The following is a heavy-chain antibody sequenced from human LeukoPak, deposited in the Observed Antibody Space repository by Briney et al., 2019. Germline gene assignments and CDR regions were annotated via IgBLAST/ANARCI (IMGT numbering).Heavy chain of an antibody. Sequence: SETLSLTCTVSGYSISTGYYWGWIRQPPGKGLEWIGGIYHSGSTYYNPSLKSRVTISLDTSKNQFSLKLSSVTAADPAVYYCARDDLAQPLGIDPWGQGTLVTVSS. J-gene: IGHJ5*02. CDR1: GYSISTGYY. D-gene: IGHD3/OR15-3a*01. CDR2: IYHSGST. CDR3: ARDDLAQPLGIDP. V-gene: IGHV4-38-2*02.